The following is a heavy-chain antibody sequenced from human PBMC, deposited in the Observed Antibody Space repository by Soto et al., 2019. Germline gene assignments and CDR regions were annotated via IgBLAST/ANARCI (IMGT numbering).Heavy chain of an antibody. CDR2: ISAYNGNT. Sequence: ASVKVSCNASGYTFTSYGISWVRQAPGQGLEWMGWISAYNGNTNYAQKLQGRVTMTTDTSTSTAYMELRSLRSDDTAVYYCARDRGITVFGVFDYWGQGTLVTVSS. CDR3: ARDRGITVFGVFDY. D-gene: IGHD3-3*01. CDR1: GYTFTSYG. J-gene: IGHJ4*02. V-gene: IGHV1-18*01.